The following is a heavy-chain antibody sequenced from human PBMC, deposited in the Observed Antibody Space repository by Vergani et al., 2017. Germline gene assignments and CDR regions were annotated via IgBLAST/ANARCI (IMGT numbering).Heavy chain of an antibody. Sequence: QVQLQESGPGLVKPSQTLSLTCTVSGGSISSGSYYWSWIRQPAGKGLEWSGRIYTSGSTNYNPSLKSRVTMSVDTSKNRFCLKLSSVTDADTAVYYCVRDRSRAAYWSSTSCHEYCYMDVWGKGTTVTVYS. V-gene: IGHV4-61*02. CDR3: VRDRSRAAYWSSTSCHEYCYMDV. D-gene: IGHD2-2*01. CDR2: IYTSGST. J-gene: IGHJ6*03. CDR1: GGSISSGSYY.